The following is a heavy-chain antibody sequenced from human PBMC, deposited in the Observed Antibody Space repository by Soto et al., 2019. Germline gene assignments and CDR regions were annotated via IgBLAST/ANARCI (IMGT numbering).Heavy chain of an antibody. D-gene: IGHD6-6*01. Sequence: SETLSLTCTVSGGSISSYYWSWIRQPPGKGLEWIGYIYYSGSTNYNPSLKSRVTISVDTSKNQFSLKLSSVTAADTAVYYCARVLDYSSSSAFDYWGQGTLVTVSS. CDR2: IYYSGST. J-gene: IGHJ4*02. CDR3: ARVLDYSSSSAFDY. V-gene: IGHV4-59*01. CDR1: GGSISSYY.